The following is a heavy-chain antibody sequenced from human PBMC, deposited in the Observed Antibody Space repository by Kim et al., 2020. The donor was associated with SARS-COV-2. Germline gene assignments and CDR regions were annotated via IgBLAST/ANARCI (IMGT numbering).Heavy chain of an antibody. D-gene: IGHD3-10*01. CDR1: GFTFSSYG. Sequence: GGSLRLSCAASGFTFSSYGMHWVRQAPGKGLEWVAVIWYDGSNKYYADSVKGRFTISRDNSKNTLYLQMNSLRAEDTAVYYCARDGYYGSGSYYNSDLFDYWGPGTLVTVSS. J-gene: IGHJ4*02. V-gene: IGHV3-33*01. CDR2: IWYDGSNK. CDR3: ARDGYYGSGSYYNSDLFDY.